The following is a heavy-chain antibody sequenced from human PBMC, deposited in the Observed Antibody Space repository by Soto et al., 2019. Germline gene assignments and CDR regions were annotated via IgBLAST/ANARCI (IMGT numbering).Heavy chain of an antibody. V-gene: IGHV4-30-4*01. CDR2: IYYSGST. J-gene: IGHJ4*02. CDR1: GGSISSGDYY. CDR3: ASGYDSSGYYNY. Sequence: SETLSLTCTVSGGSISSGDYYWSWIRQPPGKGLEWIGYIYYSGSTYYNPSLKSRVTISVDTSKNQFSLKLSSVTAADTAVYYCASGYDSSGYYNYWGQGTLVTVSS. D-gene: IGHD3-22*01.